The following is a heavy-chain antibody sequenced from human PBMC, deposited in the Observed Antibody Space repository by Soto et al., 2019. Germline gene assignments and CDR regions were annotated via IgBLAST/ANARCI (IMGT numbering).Heavy chain of an antibody. Sequence: GGSLRLSCAGSGFTFSSYSMNWVRQAPGKGLEWVSSISSSSYIYYADSVKGRFTISRDNAKNSLYLQMNSLRAEDTAVYYCARDQGGYGSGSYYSWGYYYYYGMDVWGQGTTVTVSS. J-gene: IGHJ6*02. CDR2: ISSSSYI. CDR3: ARDQGGYGSGSYYSWGYYYYYGMDV. CDR1: GFTFSSYS. V-gene: IGHV3-21*01. D-gene: IGHD3-10*01.